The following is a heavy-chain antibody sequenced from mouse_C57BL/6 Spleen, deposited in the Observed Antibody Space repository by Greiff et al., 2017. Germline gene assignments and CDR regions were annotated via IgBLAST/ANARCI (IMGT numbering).Heavy chain of an antibody. Sequence: QVQLQQPGAELVRPGSSVKLSCKASGYTFTSYWMHWVKQRPIPGLEWIGNIDPSDSETHYNQKFKDKATLTVDKSSSTAYMQLSSLTSEDSAVYYCESAHYYGSSFQFADWGQGTLVTVSA. V-gene: IGHV1-52*01. D-gene: IGHD1-1*01. CDR3: ESAHYYGSSFQFAD. CDR2: IDPSDSET. J-gene: IGHJ3*01. CDR1: GYTFTSYW.